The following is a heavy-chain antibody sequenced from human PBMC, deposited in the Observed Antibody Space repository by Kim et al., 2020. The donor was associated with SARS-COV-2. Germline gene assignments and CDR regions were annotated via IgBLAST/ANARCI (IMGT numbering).Heavy chain of an antibody. Sequence: NNDGTTTHSADSVKGRSTNTSGNAKNTVYLQMNSLGAEDTAVYYCTTAFEFWGQGTLVTVSS. CDR2: NNDGTTT. V-gene: IGHV3-74*01. J-gene: IGHJ4*02. CDR3: TTAFEF.